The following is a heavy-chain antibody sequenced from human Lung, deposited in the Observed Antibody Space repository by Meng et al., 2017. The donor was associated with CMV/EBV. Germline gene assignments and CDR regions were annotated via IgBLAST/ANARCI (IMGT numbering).Heavy chain of an antibody. Sequence: GESLKISCAASGFNFGTYGLNWVRQAPGRGLEWISFISSDSRTKTYADSVKGRFTISRDDAKKSLSLQMRSLRAEDTALYYCARDRGVVIPAAPYYFDYWGRETLVTVSS. CDR1: GFNFGTYG. V-gene: IGHV3-48*04. D-gene: IGHD2-2*01. CDR3: ARDRGVVIPAAPYYFDY. J-gene: IGHJ4*02. CDR2: ISSDSRTK.